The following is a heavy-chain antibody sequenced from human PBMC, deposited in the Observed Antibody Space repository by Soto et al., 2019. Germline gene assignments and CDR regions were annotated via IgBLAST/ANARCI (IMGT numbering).Heavy chain of an antibody. Sequence: QVQLVQSGAEVKKPGSSVKVSCKASGGTFSSYAISWVRQAPGQGLEWMGGIIPIFGTANYAQKFQGRVTITADESTSTAYMELSSLRSEDTAVYYCATTIPSIAAAGPKYNWFDPWGQGTLVTVSS. J-gene: IGHJ5*02. CDR2: IIPIFGTA. CDR1: GGTFSSYA. V-gene: IGHV1-69*01. CDR3: ATTIPSIAAAGPKYNWFDP. D-gene: IGHD6-13*01.